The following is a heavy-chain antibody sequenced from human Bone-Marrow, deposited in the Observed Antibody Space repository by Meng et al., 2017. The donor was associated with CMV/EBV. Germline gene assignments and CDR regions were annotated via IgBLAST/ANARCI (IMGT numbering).Heavy chain of an antibody. CDR2: IYYSGST. Sequence: SETLSLTCTVSGGSISSYYWSWIRQPPGKGLEWIGYIYYSGSTNYNPSLKSRVTISVDTSKNQFSLHLYSVAAADTAVYYCARVSPTYYTSSWYSVDSWGQGTLVTVSS. D-gene: IGHD6-13*01. CDR3: ARVSPTYYTSSWYSVDS. CDR1: GGSISSYY. J-gene: IGHJ4*02. V-gene: IGHV4-59*08.